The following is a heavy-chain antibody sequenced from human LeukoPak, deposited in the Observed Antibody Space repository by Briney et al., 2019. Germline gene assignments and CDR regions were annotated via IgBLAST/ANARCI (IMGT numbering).Heavy chain of an antibody. J-gene: IGHJ5*02. CDR2: ISGSGGST. CDR1: GYSFSSYA. Sequence: GESLKISCKGSGYSFSSYAMSWVRQAPGKGLEWVSAISGSGGSTYYADSVKGRFTISRDNSKNTLYLQMNSLRAEDTAVYYCAKGQHIVVVTARDWFDPWGQGTLVTVSS. D-gene: IGHD2-21*02. V-gene: IGHV3-23*01. CDR3: AKGQHIVVVTARDWFDP.